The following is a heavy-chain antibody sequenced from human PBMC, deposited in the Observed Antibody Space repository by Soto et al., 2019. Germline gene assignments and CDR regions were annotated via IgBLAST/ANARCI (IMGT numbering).Heavy chain of an antibody. Sequence: GGSLRLSCTASGFTFGDYAMSWFRQAPGKGLEWVGFIRSKAYGGTTEYAASVKGRFTISRDDSKSIAYLQMNSLKTEDTAVYYCTSERPAQDIVVVPAAMLFDTWGQGTLVTVSS. D-gene: IGHD2-2*01. CDR3: TSERPAQDIVVVPAAMLFDT. V-gene: IGHV3-49*03. J-gene: IGHJ5*02. CDR2: IRSKAYGGTT. CDR1: GFTFGDYA.